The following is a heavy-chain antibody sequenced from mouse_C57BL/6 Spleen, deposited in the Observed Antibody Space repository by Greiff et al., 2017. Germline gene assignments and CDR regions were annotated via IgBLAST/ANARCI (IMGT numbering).Heavy chain of an antibody. CDR1: GYTFTDYY. V-gene: IGHV1-26*01. D-gene: IGHD1-1*01. J-gene: IGHJ1*03. CDR3: ARSGYYGSDWYFDV. Sequence: EVQLQQSGPELVKPGASVKISCKASGYTFTDYYMNWVKQSHGKSLEWIGDINPNNGGTSYNQKFKGKATLTVDKSYSTAYMELRSLTSEDSAVYYCARSGYYGSDWYFDVWGTGTTVTVSS. CDR2: INPNNGGT.